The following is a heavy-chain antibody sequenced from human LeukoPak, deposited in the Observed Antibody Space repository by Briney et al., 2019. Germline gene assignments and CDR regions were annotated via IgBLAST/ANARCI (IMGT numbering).Heavy chain of an antibody. V-gene: IGHV3-74*01. CDR3: ARDVPHNWFDT. J-gene: IGHJ5*02. CDR1: GITFGNNW. Sequence: GGSLRLSCAASGITFGNNWMHWVRQGPGKGLVWISRINSEGGGAIYADSVKGRFTVSRDNAENTLYLQMNSLRAEDTAVYYCARDVPHNWFDTWGQGTLVTVSS. CDR2: INSEGGGA.